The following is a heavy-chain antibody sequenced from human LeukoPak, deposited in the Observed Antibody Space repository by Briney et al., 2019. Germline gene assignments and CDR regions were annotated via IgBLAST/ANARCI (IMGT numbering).Heavy chain of an antibody. V-gene: IGHV3-21*01. CDR3: ARDIRCSSTSCFAYFDY. CDR2: ISSSSSYI. J-gene: IGHJ4*02. D-gene: IGHD2-2*01. Sequence: GGSLRLSCAASGFTFSSYSMNWVRQAPGKGLESVSSISSSSSYIYYADSVKGRFTISRDNAKNSLYLQMNSLRAEDTAVYYCARDIRCSSTSCFAYFDYWGQGTLVTVSS. CDR1: GFTFSSYS.